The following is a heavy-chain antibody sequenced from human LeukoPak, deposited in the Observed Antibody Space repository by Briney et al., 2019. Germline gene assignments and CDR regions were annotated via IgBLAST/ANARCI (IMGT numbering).Heavy chain of an antibody. Sequence: PSETLSLTCTVSGGSISSGGYYWSWIRQHPGKGLEWIGYIYYSGSTYYNPSLKSRVTISVDTSKNQFSLKLSSVTAADTAVYYCARSWTSTGYMDVWGKGTTVTVSS. CDR3: ARSWTSTGYMDV. D-gene: IGHD3-9*01. J-gene: IGHJ6*03. CDR2: IYYSGST. CDR1: GGSISSGGYY. V-gene: IGHV4-31*03.